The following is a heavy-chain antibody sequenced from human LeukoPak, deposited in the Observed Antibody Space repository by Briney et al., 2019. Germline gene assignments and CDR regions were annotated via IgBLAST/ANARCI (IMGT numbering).Heavy chain of an antibody. J-gene: IGHJ4*02. D-gene: IGHD2-15*01. V-gene: IGHV3-23*01. Sequence: GGPLSFSCAASGFTFSSIAMSWVPQAQGKGLKWVSAISGSGGSTYYADSVKGRFTISRDNSKNTLYLQMNSLRAEDTAVYYCAKVPPGYCSGGSCYLSFDYWGQGTLVTVSS. CDR3: AKVPPGYCSGGSCYLSFDY. CDR2: ISGSGGST. CDR1: GFTFSSIA.